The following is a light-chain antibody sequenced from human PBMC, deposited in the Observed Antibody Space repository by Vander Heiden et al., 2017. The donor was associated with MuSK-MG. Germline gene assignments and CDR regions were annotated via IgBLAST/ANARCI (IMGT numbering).Light chain of an antibody. CDR2: DTS. CDR1: QNINNY. V-gene: IGKV3-11*01. J-gene: IGKJ5*01. CDR3: QHRGDGPPIT. Sequence: EIGVTQSPATLSLSPGERATLSCRASQNINNYLAWYQQKPGQAPRLLIYDTSNRAPRTPARFSSSSSGTYFTLTISVLDPEDFAVYYCQHRGDGPPITFGQGTRLEIK.